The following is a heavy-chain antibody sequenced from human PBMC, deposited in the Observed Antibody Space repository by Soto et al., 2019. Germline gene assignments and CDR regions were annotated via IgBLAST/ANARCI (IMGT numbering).Heavy chain of an antibody. V-gene: IGHV4-34*01. D-gene: IGHD4-17*01. Sequence: QVQLQQWGAGLLKPSETLSLTCAVYGGSFSGYYWSWIRQPPGKGLEWIGEINHSGSTNYNPSLKSRVTISVDTSKNQFSLKLSSVTAADTAVYYCARGAAILYGDYVGFDPWGQGTLVTVSS. CDR3: ARGAAILYGDYVGFDP. CDR1: GGSFSGYY. CDR2: INHSGST. J-gene: IGHJ5*02.